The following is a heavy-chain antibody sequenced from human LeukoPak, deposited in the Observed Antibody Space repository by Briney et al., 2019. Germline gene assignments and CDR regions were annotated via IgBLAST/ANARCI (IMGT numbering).Heavy chain of an antibody. CDR2: IYYSGST. CDR3: ARNYYQYSSSTAYGY. D-gene: IGHD6-6*01. J-gene: IGHJ4*02. V-gene: IGHV4-39*01. Sequence: PSETLSLTCTVSGGSVSSGSYYWSWIRQPPGKGLEWIGYIYYSGSTYYNPSLKSRVTISVDMSKNQFSLKLRSVTAADTAVYYCARNYYQYSSSTAYGYWGQGTLVTVSS. CDR1: GGSVSSGSYY.